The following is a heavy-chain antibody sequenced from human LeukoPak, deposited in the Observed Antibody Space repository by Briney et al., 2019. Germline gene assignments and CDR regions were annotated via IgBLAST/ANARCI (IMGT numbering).Heavy chain of an antibody. J-gene: IGHJ4*02. D-gene: IGHD6-19*01. CDR3: ARHCRIAVAGTGEFDY. Sequence: SETLSLTCTVSGGSISSSSYYWGWIRQPPGKGLEWIGSIYYSGSTYYNPSLKSRVTISVDTSKNQFSLKLSSVTAADTAVYYCARHCRIAVAGTGEFDYWGQGTLVTVSS. CDR1: GGSISSSSYY. CDR2: IYYSGST. V-gene: IGHV4-39*01.